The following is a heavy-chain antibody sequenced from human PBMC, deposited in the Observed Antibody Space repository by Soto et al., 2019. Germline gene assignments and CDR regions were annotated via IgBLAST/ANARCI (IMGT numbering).Heavy chain of an antibody. CDR3: AKVVDYYCYYMDV. CDR2: ISGSGGST. CDR1: GFTFSSYA. J-gene: IGHJ6*03. V-gene: IGHV3-23*01. Sequence: EVQLLESGGGLVQPGGSLRLSCAASGFTFSSYAMSWVRQAPGKGLEWVSAISGSGGSTYYADSVKGRFTITRDNSKNTLYLQMNSLRAEDTAVYYCAKVVDYYCYYMDVWGKGTTVTVSS.